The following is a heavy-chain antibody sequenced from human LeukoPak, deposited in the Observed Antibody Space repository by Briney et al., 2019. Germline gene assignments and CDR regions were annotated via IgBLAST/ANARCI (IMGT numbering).Heavy chain of an antibody. J-gene: IGHJ4*02. CDR1: GGSISRYS. V-gene: IGHV4-59*01. D-gene: IGHD1-14*01. CDR2: IYYSGST. CDR3: ARGGTTHDY. Sequence: SETLSLTCTVSGGSISRYSWSWIRQPPGKGLEWIGYIYYSGSTNYNPSLKSRVTISVDTSKNQFSLKLSSVTAADTAVYYCARGGTTHDYWGQGTLVTVSS.